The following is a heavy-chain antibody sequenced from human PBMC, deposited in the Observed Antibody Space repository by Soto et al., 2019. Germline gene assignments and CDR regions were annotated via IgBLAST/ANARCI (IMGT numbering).Heavy chain of an antibody. Sequence: EVQLLESGGDLVQPGGSLRLSCVASGFTFSSFAMTWVRQAPGKGLEWVSTLSGSGGDTYYADSVNGRFTISRDKSKNTLYLQMDTLRVEDTAVYYCAKRGDYDYVWKSYRPDYWGQGTLVTVSS. V-gene: IGHV3-23*01. J-gene: IGHJ4*02. CDR1: GFTFSSFA. CDR3: AKRGDYDYVWKSYRPDY. D-gene: IGHD3-16*02. CDR2: LSGSGGDT.